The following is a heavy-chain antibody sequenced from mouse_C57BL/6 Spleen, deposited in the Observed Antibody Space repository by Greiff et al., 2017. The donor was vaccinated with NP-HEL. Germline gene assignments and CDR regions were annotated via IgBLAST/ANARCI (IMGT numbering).Heavy chain of an antibody. CDR2: IDPETGGT. CDR1: GYTFTDYE. Sequence: LKESGAELVRPGASVTLSCKASGYTFTDYEMHWVKQTPVHGLEWIGAIDPETGGTAYNQKFKGKAILTADKSSSTAYMELRSLTSEDSAVYYCTRGGYLPGYWGQGTLVTVSA. J-gene: IGHJ3*01. CDR3: TRGGYLPGY. V-gene: IGHV1-15*01. D-gene: IGHD2-3*01.